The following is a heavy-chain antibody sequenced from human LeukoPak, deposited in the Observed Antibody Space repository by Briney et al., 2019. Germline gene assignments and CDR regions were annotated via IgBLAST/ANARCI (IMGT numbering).Heavy chain of an antibody. CDR1: GGSISSGSYY. Sequence: SETLSLTCTVSGGSISSGSYYWSWIRQPAGKGLEWIGRIYTSGSTNYNPSLKSRVPISVDTSKNQFSLKLSSVTAADTAVYYCARGVFSSGSSYFGAYNWFDPWGQGTLVTVSS. D-gene: IGHD1-26*01. J-gene: IGHJ5*02. CDR3: ARGVFSSGSSYFGAYNWFDP. CDR2: IYTSGST. V-gene: IGHV4-61*02.